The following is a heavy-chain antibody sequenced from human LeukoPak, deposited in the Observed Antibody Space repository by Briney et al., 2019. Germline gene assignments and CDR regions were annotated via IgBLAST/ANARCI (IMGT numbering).Heavy chain of an antibody. CDR1: GFTFSRYW. Sequence: GGSLSLSCEASGFTFSRYWVHWVRQAPGKGLVWVSRIKSDGKTNYADSVKGRFTISRDNAKNTVSLQMDSLRAEDTGVYYCARAPSEVGGYYPEYLRQWGQGTLVTVSS. J-gene: IGHJ1*01. CDR2: IKSDGKT. CDR3: ARAPSEVGGYYPEYLRQ. D-gene: IGHD3-22*01. V-gene: IGHV3-74*01.